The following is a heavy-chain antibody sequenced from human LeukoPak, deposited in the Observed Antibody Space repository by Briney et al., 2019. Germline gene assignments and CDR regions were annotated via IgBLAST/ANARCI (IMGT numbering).Heavy chain of an antibody. CDR1: GFTFSSYW. J-gene: IGHJ4*02. Sequence: PGGSLRLSCAASGFTFSSYWMHWVRQAPEKGLVWVSRINSDGSSTSYADSVKGRFTISRDNAKNTLYLQMNSLRAEDTAVYYCARDLDNWNHNYWGQGTLVTVSS. CDR2: INSDGSST. D-gene: IGHD1-14*01. CDR3: ARDLDNWNHNY. V-gene: IGHV3-74*01.